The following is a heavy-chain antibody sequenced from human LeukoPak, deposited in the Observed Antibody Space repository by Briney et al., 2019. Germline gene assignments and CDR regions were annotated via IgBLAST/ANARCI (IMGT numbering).Heavy chain of an antibody. CDR2: IYYSGST. J-gene: IGHJ6*03. D-gene: IGHD2-2*02. V-gene: IGHV4-39*01. CDR3: ARRRYCSSTSCYKGGYYYYFMDV. Sequence: SETLSLTCTVSGGSISSSSYYWGWIRQPPGKGLEWIGSIYYSGSTYYNPSLKSRVTISVDTSKNQFSLKLSSVTAADTAVYYCARRRYCSSTSCYKGGYYYYFMDVWGKGTTVTVSS. CDR1: GGSISSSSYY.